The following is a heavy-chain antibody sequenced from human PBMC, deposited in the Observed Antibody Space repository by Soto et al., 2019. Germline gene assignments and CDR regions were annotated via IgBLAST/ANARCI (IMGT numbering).Heavy chain of an antibody. CDR1: GFSFSNVW. V-gene: IGHV3-15*01. CDR3: TTYSPQSFCDGGPCYSGQTKIHAS. J-gene: IGHJ4*02. D-gene: IGHD2-15*01. Sequence: EVQLVESGGGLVKPGGSLTLSCAASGFSFSNVWMSWVRQAPGKGLEWVGHIKSKSVGGTTDYTAPVKGRFTISRDDSKYSLYLQMNSLKTEDTAVYYCTTYSPQSFCDGGPCYSGQTKIHASWGPGILVTVSS. CDR2: IKSKSVGGTT.